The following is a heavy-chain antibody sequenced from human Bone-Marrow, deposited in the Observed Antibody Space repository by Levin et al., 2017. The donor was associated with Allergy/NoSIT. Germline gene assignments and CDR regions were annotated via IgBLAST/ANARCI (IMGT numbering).Heavy chain of an antibody. CDR2: ITGTDHRT. D-gene: IGHD3-9*01. Sequence: TGGSLRLSCAASGFTFRSYAFSWVRQVPGKGLEWVAGITGTDHRTNYADSVQGRFTISRDNSKNTLYLQMHSLRPEDTAIYYCGTGYDATGYYPQYYFDYWGQGTVVTVSS. J-gene: IGHJ4*02. CDR1: GFTFRSYA. CDR3: GTGYDATGYYPQYYFDY. V-gene: IGHV3-23*01.